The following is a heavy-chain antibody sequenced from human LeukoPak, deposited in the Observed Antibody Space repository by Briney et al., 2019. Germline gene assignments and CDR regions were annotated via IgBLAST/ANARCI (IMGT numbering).Heavy chain of an antibody. CDR2: IYYSGST. D-gene: IGHD5-18*01. V-gene: IGHV4-59*01. CDR3: ARGQDTAMVFDY. Sequence: PSETLSLTCTVSGXSISSYYWSWIRQPPGKGLEWIGYIYYSGSTNYNPSLKSRVTISVDTSKNQFSLKLSSVTAADTAVYYCARGQDTAMVFDYWGRGTLVTVSS. J-gene: IGHJ4*02. CDR1: GXSISSYY.